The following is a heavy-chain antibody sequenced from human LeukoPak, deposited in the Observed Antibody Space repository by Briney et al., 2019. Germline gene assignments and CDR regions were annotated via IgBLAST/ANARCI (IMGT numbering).Heavy chain of an antibody. CDR3: AKVDYYDSSGAFDY. CDR2: ISYDGSNK. J-gene: IGHJ4*02. V-gene: IGHV3-30*18. Sequence: GGSLRLSCAASGFTFSSYGMHWVRQAPGKGLEWVAVISYDGSNKYHADSVKGRFAISRDNSKNTLYLQMNSLRAEDTAVYYCAKVDYYDSSGAFDYWGQGTLVTVSS. CDR1: GFTFSSYG. D-gene: IGHD3-22*01.